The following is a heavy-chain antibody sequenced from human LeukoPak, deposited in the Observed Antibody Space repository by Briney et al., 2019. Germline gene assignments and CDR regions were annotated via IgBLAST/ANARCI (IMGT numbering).Heavy chain of an antibody. D-gene: IGHD3-10*01. CDR2: ISYTEST. CDR3: ARAPFYGSNSRGSFDP. J-gene: IGHJ5*02. CDR1: GGSISSYY. Sequence: SETLSLTCTVSGGSISSYYWSWIRQPPGKGLEWIGYISYTESTNYNPSLKSRVTISVDTSKNQFSLRLSSVTTADTAVYYCARAPFYGSNSRGSFDPRGQGTLVTVSS. V-gene: IGHV4-59*01.